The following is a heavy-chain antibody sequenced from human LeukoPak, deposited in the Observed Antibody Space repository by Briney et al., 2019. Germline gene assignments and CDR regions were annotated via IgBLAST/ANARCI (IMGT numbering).Heavy chain of an antibody. Sequence: SGGSLRLSCAVSGFTFSNYWMNWVRQAPGKGLEWVSSISSSLGYIYYADSVKGRFTISRDNAKNSLYLQMNSLRAEDTAVYYCARERLILYAFDIWGQGTMVTVSS. V-gene: IGHV3-21*01. D-gene: IGHD1-1*01. J-gene: IGHJ3*02. CDR2: ISSSLGYI. CDR1: GFTFSNYW. CDR3: ARERLILYAFDI.